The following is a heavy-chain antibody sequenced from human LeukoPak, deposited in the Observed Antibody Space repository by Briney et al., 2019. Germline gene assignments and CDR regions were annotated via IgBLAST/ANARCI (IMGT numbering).Heavy chain of an antibody. V-gene: IGHV3-23*01. CDR1: GFTFSSDA. CDR2: ISGSGGST. J-gene: IGHJ4*02. CDR3: AKTIVVVVAAYGGYFDY. D-gene: IGHD2-15*01. Sequence: GGSLRLSCAASGFTFSSDAMSWVRQAPGKGLEWVSAISGSGGSTYYADSVKGRFTISRDNSKNTLYLQMNSLRAEDTAVYYCAKTIVVVVAAYGGYFDYWGQGTLVTVSS.